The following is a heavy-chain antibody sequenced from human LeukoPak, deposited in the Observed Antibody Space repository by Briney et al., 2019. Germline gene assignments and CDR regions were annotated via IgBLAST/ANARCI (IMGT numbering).Heavy chain of an antibody. Sequence: PGGSLRLSCEASGFTFSSYSMNWVRQAPGKGLEYISYISSSSSTIYYADSVKGRFTISRDNAKNSLYPQMNSLRAEDTAVYYCARDYRYGIDYWGQGTLVTVSS. V-gene: IGHV3-48*01. CDR1: GFTFSSYS. J-gene: IGHJ4*02. CDR2: ISSSSSTI. CDR3: ARDYRYGIDY. D-gene: IGHD5-18*01.